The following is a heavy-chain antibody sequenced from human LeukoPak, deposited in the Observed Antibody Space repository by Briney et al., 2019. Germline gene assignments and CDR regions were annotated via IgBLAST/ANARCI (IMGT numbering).Heavy chain of an antibody. J-gene: IGHJ4*02. V-gene: IGHV4-61*02. D-gene: IGHD6-13*01. CDR3: VRGGSAAGVFFDY. CDR2: IHSSGTT. CDR1: GGSIITGNYY. Sequence: PSETLSLTCTVSGGSIITGNYYWTWIRQPAEMGLEWIGRIHSSGTTYYSPSFKSRVTISADTSKNQFFLKVNFVTAADTAVYYCVRGGSAAGVFFDYWGQGIQATVSS.